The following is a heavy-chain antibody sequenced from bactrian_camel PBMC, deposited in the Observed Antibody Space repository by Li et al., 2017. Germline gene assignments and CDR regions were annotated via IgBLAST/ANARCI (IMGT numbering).Heavy chain of an antibody. V-gene: IGHV3-2*01. Sequence: HVQLVESGGGLVQPGGSLRLSCAASGFTFSGYYMSWVRQAAGKGLEWVSSIYSDGSTANTADTVTGRFTISRDNAKNTVYLQMNSLKSEDTAVYYCATDPRMLFRLLAENYWGQGTQVTVS. D-gene: IGHD3*01. CDR1: GFTFSGYY. CDR3: ATDPRMLFRLLAENY. CDR2: IYSDGSTA. J-gene: IGHJ4*01.